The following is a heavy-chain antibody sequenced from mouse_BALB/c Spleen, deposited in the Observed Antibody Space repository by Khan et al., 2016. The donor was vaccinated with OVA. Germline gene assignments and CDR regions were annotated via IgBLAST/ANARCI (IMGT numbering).Heavy chain of an antibody. CDR2: ISTGGHYT. V-gene: IGHV5-9-3*01. Sequence: EVELVESGGGIVKPGGSLKLSCSASGFTFSSFAMSWVHQTPEKRLEWVATISTGGHYTFYPDGVKGRFTISRDNARNTVFLQMSSLRSEDTAMYYCARSLVDYYAMDYWGQGTSVTVSS. CDR3: ARSLVDYYAMDY. CDR1: GFTFSSFA. D-gene: IGHD2-2*01. J-gene: IGHJ4*01.